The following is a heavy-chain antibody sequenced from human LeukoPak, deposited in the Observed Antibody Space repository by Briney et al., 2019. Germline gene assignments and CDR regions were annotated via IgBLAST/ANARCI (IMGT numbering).Heavy chain of an antibody. J-gene: IGHJ5*02. Sequence: ASVKVSCKASGYTFTNYDINWVRQATGQGLEWMGWMNPNSGNTGYAQKFQGRVTFTRNTSISTAYMELSSLRSEDTAVYYCARDYYDSSAPLVGFDPWGQGTLVTVSP. CDR3: ARDYYDSSAPLVGFDP. D-gene: IGHD3-22*01. V-gene: IGHV1-8*03. CDR1: GYTFTNYD. CDR2: MNPNSGNT.